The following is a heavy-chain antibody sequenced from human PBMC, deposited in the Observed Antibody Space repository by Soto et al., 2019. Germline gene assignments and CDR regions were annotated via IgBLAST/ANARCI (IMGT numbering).Heavy chain of an antibody. CDR1: GFSFSTYD. CDR3: ARGLASHYGMDV. V-gene: IGHV3-13*01. Sequence: GGSLRLACAASGFSFSTYDMHWVRQGTGKGPELVSAIGSAGGTYYLGSVEGRFTISRDIAKKSLYLHMNNLTAGDTAVYYCARGLASHYGMDVWGQGT. J-gene: IGHJ6*02. CDR2: IGSAGGT.